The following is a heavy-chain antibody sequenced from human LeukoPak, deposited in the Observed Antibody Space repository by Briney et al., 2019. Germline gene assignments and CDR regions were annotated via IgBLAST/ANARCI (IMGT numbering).Heavy chain of an antibody. CDR1: GFTFSSYA. V-gene: IGHV3-23*01. D-gene: IGHD3-22*01. CDR2: ISGSGGST. J-gene: IGHJ5*02. CDR3: AKVPPTYYYDISGLSRAIWFDP. Sequence: GGSLRLSCAASGFTFSSYAMSWVRQAPGKGLEWVSAISGSGGSTYYADSVKGRFTISRDNSKNTLYLQMNSLRAEDTAVYYCAKVPPTYYYDISGLSRAIWFDPWGQGTLVTVSS.